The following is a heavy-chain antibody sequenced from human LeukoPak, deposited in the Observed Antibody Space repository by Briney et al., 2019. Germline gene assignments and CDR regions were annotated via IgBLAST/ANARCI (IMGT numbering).Heavy chain of an antibody. CDR3: TRDLRXDXYXFXX. V-gene: IGHV4-59*11. CDR1: GGSISSHY. J-gene: IGHJ1*01. D-gene: IGHD5/OR15-5a*01. Sequence: PSETLSLTCTVSGGSISSHYWSWIRQPPGKGLEWIGYIYYDGSTKYNPSLKSRVTISVDTSKNQFSLKLSSVTAADTAVYYCTRDLRXDXYXFXXWGXXXLV. CDR2: IYYDGST.